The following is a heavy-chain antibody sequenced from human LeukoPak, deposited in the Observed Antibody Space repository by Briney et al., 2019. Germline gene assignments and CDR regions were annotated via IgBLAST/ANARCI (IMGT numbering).Heavy chain of an antibody. CDR2: IHYSGNT. J-gene: IGHJ4*02. CDR1: GESMRNHY. V-gene: IGHV4-59*11. D-gene: IGHD6-13*01. Sequence: PSETLSLTCTVSGESMRNHYWSWVRQPPGKGLEWIGYIHYSGNTNYNVSLKSRVTISVDTSKNQFSLKLSSVTAADTAVYYCARGVYIAAAQYGYWGQGTLVTVSS. CDR3: ARGVYIAAAQYGY.